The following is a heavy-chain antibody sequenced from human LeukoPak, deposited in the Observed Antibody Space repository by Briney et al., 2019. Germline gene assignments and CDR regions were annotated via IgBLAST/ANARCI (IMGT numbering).Heavy chain of an antibody. V-gene: IGHV3-48*01. CDR2: ISTSSRST. D-gene: IGHD3-10*01. J-gene: IGHJ4*02. CDR3: ARSAVRGVACDY. CDR1: GFTFSGFS. Sequence: GGSLRLSCTASGFTFSGFSMHWVRQAPGKGLEWLSYISTSSRSTYYADSVKGRFTISRDNAKNTLFLDMHSLRPVDSAVYYCARSAVRGVACDYWGQGTLLTVSS.